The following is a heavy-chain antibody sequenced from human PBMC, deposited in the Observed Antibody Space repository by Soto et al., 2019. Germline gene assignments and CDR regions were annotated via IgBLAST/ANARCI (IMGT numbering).Heavy chain of an antibody. V-gene: IGHV4-4*09. CDR2: IYRSGST. D-gene: IGHD5-12*01. CDR1: GDSVRNQY. CDR3: ARSYHYLYYYYYGMDV. J-gene: IGHJ6*02. Sequence: SETLSLTCTVSGDSVRNQYWSWIRRPPGRGLEWIGYIYRSGSTKYNPSLKSRVTISVDTSKNQFSLKLSSVTAADTAVYYCARSYHYLYYYYYGMDVWGQGTTVTVSS.